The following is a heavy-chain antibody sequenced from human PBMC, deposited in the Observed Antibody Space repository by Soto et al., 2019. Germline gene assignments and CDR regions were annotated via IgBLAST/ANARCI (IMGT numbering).Heavy chain of an antibody. CDR2: ISATGGGT. V-gene: IGHV3-23*01. CDR1: GFKFSNYA. CDR3: AKDRRAGGNSAFYFDF. Sequence: QSGGSLRLSCAASGFKFSNYAMSWVRQAPGKGLEWVSLISATGGGTYYADSVKGRFTISRDNSHNTLYLQVHSLTAEDTAVYYCAKDRRAGGNSAFYFDFWGQGAQVTVSS. J-gene: IGHJ4*02. D-gene: IGHD3-16*01.